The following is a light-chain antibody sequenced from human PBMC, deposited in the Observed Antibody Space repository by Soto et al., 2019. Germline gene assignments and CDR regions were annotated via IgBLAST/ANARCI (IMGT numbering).Light chain of an antibody. CDR2: DTS. CDR1: TGSVTSGHY. CDR3: LLSYTGARI. V-gene: IGLV7-46*01. Sequence: QTVVTQEPSLTVSPGGTVTLTCGSSTGSVTSGHYPYWFQQKPGQAPRTLIYDTSNKHSWTPARFSGSLLGGKAALTLSGAQPEDEAEYFCLLSYTGARIFGGGTKVTVL. J-gene: IGLJ2*01.